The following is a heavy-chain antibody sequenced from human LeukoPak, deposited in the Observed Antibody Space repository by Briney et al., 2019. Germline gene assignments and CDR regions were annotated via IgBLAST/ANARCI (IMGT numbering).Heavy chain of an antibody. CDR1: GGSISSYY. CDR3: ARHYSSGWFYWYFDL. J-gene: IGHJ2*01. D-gene: IGHD6-19*01. CDR2: IYTSGST. Sequence: PSETLSLTCTVSGGSISSYYWSWIRQPAGKGLEWIGRIYTSGSTNYNPSLKSRVTMSVDTSKNQFSLKLSSVTAADTAVYYCARHYSSGWFYWYFDLWGRGTLVTVSS. V-gene: IGHV4-4*07.